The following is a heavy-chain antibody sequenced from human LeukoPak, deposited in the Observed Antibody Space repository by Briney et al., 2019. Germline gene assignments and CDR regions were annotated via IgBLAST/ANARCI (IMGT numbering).Heavy chain of an antibody. Sequence: GRSLRLSCAASGFTFDDYAMHWVRQAPGKGLEWVSGISWNSGSIGYADSVKGRFTISRDNAKNSLYLQMNSLRAEDTAVYYCAELGITMIGGVWGKGTTVTISS. CDR3: AELGITMIGGV. V-gene: IGHV3-9*01. CDR2: ISWNSGSI. J-gene: IGHJ6*04. CDR1: GFTFDDYA. D-gene: IGHD3-10*02.